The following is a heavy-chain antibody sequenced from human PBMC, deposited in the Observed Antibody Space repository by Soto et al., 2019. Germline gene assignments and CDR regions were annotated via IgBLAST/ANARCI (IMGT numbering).Heavy chain of an antibody. D-gene: IGHD2-15*01. V-gene: IGHV1-69*12. CDR2: SIPIFGTA. J-gene: IGHJ6*02. Sequence: QVQLVQSGAEVKKPGSSVKVSCKASGGTFSSYAISWVRQAPGQGREWMGGSIPIFGTANYAQKFQGRVTITADEATSTAYMELSSLRSEDTAVYYCARTLYTECSGGSCGPPGSYYGMDVWGQGTTVTVSS. CDR1: GGTFSSYA. CDR3: ARTLYTECSGGSCGPPGSYYGMDV.